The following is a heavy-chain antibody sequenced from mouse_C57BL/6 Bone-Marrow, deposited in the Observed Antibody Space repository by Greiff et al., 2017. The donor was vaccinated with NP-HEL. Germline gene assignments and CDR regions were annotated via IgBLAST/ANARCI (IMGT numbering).Heavy chain of an antibody. CDR1: GFTFSSYG. Sequence: EVHLVESGGDLVKPGGSLKLSCAASGFTFSSYGMSWVRQTPDKRLEWVATISSGGSYTYYPDSVKGRFPISRDNAKNTLYLQMRSLKSEDTAMYYCSRLWLLRGFAYWGQGTLVTVSA. CDR2: ISSGGSYT. J-gene: IGHJ3*01. V-gene: IGHV5-6*01. D-gene: IGHD2-3*01. CDR3: SRLWLLRGFAY.